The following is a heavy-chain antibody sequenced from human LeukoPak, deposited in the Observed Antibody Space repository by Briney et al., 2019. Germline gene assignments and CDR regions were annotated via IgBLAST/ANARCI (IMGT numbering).Heavy chain of an antibody. CDR1: GGSISSGSYY. CDR3: AREHRAPYCGADNCRTNWFDT. D-gene: IGHD2-21*01. J-gene: IGHJ5*02. CDR2: IYTSGST. Sequence: SSETLSLTCTVSGGSISSGSYYWSWIRQPAGKGLEWIGRIYTSGSTNYNPSLKSRVTISVDTSKNQFSLKLSSVTAADTAVYYCAREHRAPYCGADNCRTNWFDTWGQGTLVTVSS. V-gene: IGHV4-61*02.